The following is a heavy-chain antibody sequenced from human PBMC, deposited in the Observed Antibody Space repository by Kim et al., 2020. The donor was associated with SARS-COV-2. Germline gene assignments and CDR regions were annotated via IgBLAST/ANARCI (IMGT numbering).Heavy chain of an antibody. CDR1: GGSISSGGYY. Sequence: SETLSLTCTVSGGSISSGGYYWSWIRQHPGKGLEWIGYIYYSGSTYYNPSLKSRVTISVDTSKNQFSLKLSSVTAADTAVYYCARGIAARAFDYWGQGTLVTVSS. CDR3: ARGIAARAFDY. CDR2: IYYSGST. V-gene: IGHV4-31*03. J-gene: IGHJ4*02. D-gene: IGHD6-6*01.